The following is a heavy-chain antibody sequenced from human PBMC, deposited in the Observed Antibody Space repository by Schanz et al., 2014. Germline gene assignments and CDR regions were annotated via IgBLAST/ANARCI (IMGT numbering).Heavy chain of an antibody. Sequence: EVQLLESGGGLVQPGGSLRLSCAASGFTFSSYAINWVRQAPGKGLEWVSGFDAHDGRAYYADSAKGRFTISRDNSKSTLYVEMNSLRVEDTAVYYCAKYRGYYRVSGSYRELEYWGQGTLVTVSS. V-gene: IGHV3-23*01. D-gene: IGHD3-10*01. CDR2: FDAHDGRA. J-gene: IGHJ4*02. CDR1: GFTFSSYA. CDR3: AKYRGYYRVSGSYRELEY.